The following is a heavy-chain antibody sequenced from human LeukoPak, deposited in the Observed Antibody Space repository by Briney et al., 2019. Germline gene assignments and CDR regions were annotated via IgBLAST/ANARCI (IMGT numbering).Heavy chain of an antibody. CDR1: GFTFSSYW. D-gene: IGHD3-16*01. Sequence: GGSLRLSCAASGFTFSSYWMNWARQAPGEGLEGVASLNHKGNVNYYVDSVKGRFTISRDNPKNSLYLQMSNLRAEDTAVYFCARGGGLDVWGQGATVTVSS. J-gene: IGHJ6*02. CDR3: ARGGGLDV. V-gene: IGHV3-7*03. CDR2: LNHKGNVN.